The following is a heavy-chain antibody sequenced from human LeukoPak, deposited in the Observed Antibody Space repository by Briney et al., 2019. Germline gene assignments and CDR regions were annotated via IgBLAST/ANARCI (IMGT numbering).Heavy chain of an antibody. J-gene: IGHJ4*02. CDR2: ISSSGSTI. Sequence: PGGSLRLSCAASGFTFSDYYMSWIRQAPGKGLEWVSYISSSGSTIYYADSVKGRFTISRDNAKNSLYLQMNSQRAEDTAVYYCARDQGKAVAGTSFDYWGQGTLVTVSS. CDR3: ARDQGKAVAGTSFDY. CDR1: GFTFSDYY. V-gene: IGHV3-11*01. D-gene: IGHD6-19*01.